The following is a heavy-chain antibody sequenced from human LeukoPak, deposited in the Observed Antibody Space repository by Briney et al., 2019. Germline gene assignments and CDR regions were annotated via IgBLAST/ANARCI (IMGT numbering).Heavy chain of an antibody. V-gene: IGHV3-23*01. Sequence: GGSLRLSCVASGFTFSSYAMSWVRQAPGKGLEWVSAISGSGGSTYYADSVKGRFTISRDNSKNTLYLQMNSLRAEDTAVYYCAKDWNYDSSGYAFDIWGQGTMVTVSS. D-gene: IGHD3-22*01. CDR1: GFTFSSYA. CDR3: AKDWNYDSSGYAFDI. CDR2: ISGSGGST. J-gene: IGHJ3*02.